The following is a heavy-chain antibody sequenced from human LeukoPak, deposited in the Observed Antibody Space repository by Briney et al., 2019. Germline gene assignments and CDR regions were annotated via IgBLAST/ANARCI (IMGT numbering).Heavy chain of an antibody. J-gene: IGHJ4*02. CDR1: GFTFSSYW. CDR3: ARVGVSGSYPYGADY. Sequence: GGSLRLSCAASGFTFSSYWLSWVRQAPGKGLEWVANIKQDGSEKYYVDSVKGRFTISRDNAKNSLYLQMNSLRAEDTAVYYCARVGVSGSYPYGADYWGQGTLVTVSS. V-gene: IGHV3-7*01. CDR2: IKQDGSEK. D-gene: IGHD1-26*01.